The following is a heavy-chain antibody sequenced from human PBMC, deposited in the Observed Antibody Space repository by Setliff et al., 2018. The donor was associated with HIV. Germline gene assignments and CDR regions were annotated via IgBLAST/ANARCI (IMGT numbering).Heavy chain of an antibody. J-gene: IGHJ4*02. CDR1: NGSFSGYY. Sequence: PSETLSLTCAVYNGSFSGYYWGWIRQSPGKGLEWIGSIYYSASTTYNPSLKSRVTISIDTSKNQFSLKLTSVTAADTAVYYCARRGAYGYDYFDYWGPGTLVTVSS. V-gene: IGHV4-34*01. D-gene: IGHD5-12*01. CDR3: ARRGAYGYDYFDY. CDR2: IYYSAST.